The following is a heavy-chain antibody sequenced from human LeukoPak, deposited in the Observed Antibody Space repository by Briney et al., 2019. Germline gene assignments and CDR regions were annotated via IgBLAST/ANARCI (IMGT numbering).Heavy chain of an antibody. CDR1: GFTFSSYG. CDR3: ARVPNRGSSGYPY. CDR2: IWYDGSNK. J-gene: IGHJ4*02. V-gene: IGHV3-33*01. D-gene: IGHD3-22*01. Sequence: GGSLRLSCAASGFTFSSYGMHWVRQAPGKGLEWVAVIWYDGSNKYYADSVKGRFTISRDNSKNTLYLQMNSLRAEDTAVYYCARVPNRGSSGYPYWGQGTLVTVSS.